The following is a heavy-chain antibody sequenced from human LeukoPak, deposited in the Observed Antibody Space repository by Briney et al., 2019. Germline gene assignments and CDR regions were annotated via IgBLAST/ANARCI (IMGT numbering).Heavy chain of an antibody. Sequence: GGSLRLSCVASGFTFSTYGMHWVRQAPGKGLVWVSRINPDGSTTTYADSVKGRFTISRDNAKNTLYLQMNSLRAEDTAVYYCARVRVGAYDFEYWGQGTLVTVSS. V-gene: IGHV3-74*01. CDR3: ARVRVGAYDFEY. J-gene: IGHJ4*02. CDR1: GFTFSTYG. D-gene: IGHD3-10*01. CDR2: INPDGSTT.